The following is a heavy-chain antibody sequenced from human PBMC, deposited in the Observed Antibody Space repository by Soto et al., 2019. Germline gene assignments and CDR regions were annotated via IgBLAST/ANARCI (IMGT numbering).Heavy chain of an antibody. Sequence: RGSLLLSCASSVFTFSGYYMGWIRQAPGKELEWVSYISSSGSTIYYADSVKGRFTISRDNAKNSLYLQMNSLRAEDTAVYYCARSAAIPGAFDIWGQGTMVTVSS. D-gene: IGHD2-2*01. J-gene: IGHJ3*02. CDR1: VFTFSGYY. CDR3: ARSAAIPGAFDI. CDR2: ISSSGSTI. V-gene: IGHV3-11*01.